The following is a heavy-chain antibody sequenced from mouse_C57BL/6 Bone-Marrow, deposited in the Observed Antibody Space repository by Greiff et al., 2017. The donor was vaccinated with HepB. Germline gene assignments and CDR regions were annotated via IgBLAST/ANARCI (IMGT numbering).Heavy chain of an antibody. Sequence: LVRPGASVTLSCKASGYTFTDYEMHWVKQTPVHGLEWIGAIDPETGGTAYNQKFKGKAILTADKSSSTAYMELRSLTSEDSAVYYCTRGGGGSSPYCYFHVWRTGTTVPVSS. CDR1: GYTFTDYE. D-gene: IGHD1-1*01. CDR2: IDPETGGT. J-gene: IGHJ1*03. V-gene: IGHV1-15*01. CDR3: TRGGGGSSPYCYFHV.